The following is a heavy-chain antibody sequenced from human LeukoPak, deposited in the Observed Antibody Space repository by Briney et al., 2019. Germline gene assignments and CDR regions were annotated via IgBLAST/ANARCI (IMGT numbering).Heavy chain of an antibody. CDR2: VSSGGTTI. CDR1: GFTFSNFA. V-gene: IGHV3-48*03. D-gene: IGHD3-9*01. CDR3: ARDLMPYVDPEYFDH. J-gene: IGHJ4*02. Sequence: GGSLRLSCEASGFTFSNFAMNWVRQAPGKGLEWISFVSSGGTTISYAESVRGRFAISRDNARNSLFLQMNSLRVEDTAVYYCARDLMPYVDPEYFDHWGQGTLVTVSS.